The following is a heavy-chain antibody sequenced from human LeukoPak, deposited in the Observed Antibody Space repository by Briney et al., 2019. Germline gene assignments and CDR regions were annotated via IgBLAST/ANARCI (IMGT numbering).Heavy chain of an antibody. J-gene: IGHJ4*02. CDR1: GFPFSSYW. Sequence: GGSLRLSCAASGFPFSSYWMSWVRQAPGKGLEWVANIKQDGSEKYYVDSVKGRFTISKDNAKNSLYLQMNSLRAEDTAVYYCARDWIPGVWGQGTLVTVSS. CDR2: IKQDGSEK. D-gene: IGHD1-14*01. CDR3: ARDWIPGV. V-gene: IGHV3-7*01.